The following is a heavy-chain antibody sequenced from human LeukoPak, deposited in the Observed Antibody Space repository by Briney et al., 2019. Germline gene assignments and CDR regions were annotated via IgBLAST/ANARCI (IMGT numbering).Heavy chain of an antibody. CDR3: AGADYYDSSYWFDP. D-gene: IGHD3-22*01. Sequence: SETLSLTCTVSGGSISSYYWSWIRQTPGKGLEWIGYIYYSGSTSYNPSLKSRVTISVDTSKNQFSLKLSSVTAADTAVYYCAGADYYDSSYWFDPWGQGTLVTVSS. CDR1: GGSISSYY. CDR2: IYYSGST. J-gene: IGHJ5*02. V-gene: IGHV4-59*01.